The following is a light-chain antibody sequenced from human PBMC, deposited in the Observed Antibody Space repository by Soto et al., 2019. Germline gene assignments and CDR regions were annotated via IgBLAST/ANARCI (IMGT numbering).Light chain of an antibody. Sequence: QSVLTQPPSVSAAPGQEVTISCSGSSSNIGNNYVSWYQQLPGTAPKLLIYENNRRPSGIPDRFSGSKSATSATLGITGLQTGHEADYYCGTWDSSLSAWVFGGGTKLTVL. CDR3: GTWDSSLSAWV. CDR2: ENN. CDR1: SSNIGNNY. J-gene: IGLJ3*02. V-gene: IGLV1-51*02.